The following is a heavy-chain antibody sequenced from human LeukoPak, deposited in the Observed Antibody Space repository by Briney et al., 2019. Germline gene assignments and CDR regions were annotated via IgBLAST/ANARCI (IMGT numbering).Heavy chain of an antibody. CDR3: ARGFFDFDP. J-gene: IGHJ5*02. Sequence: GGSLRLSCAASGFTFSSFGTHWVRQAPGKGLEWVALIPYDGSNKYYPDSVKGRFIISRDASKNTVYLQMNSLRAEDTALYYCARGFFDFDPWGQGTLVIV. CDR1: GFTFSSFG. D-gene: IGHD3/OR15-3a*01. CDR2: IPYDGSNK. V-gene: IGHV3-33*08.